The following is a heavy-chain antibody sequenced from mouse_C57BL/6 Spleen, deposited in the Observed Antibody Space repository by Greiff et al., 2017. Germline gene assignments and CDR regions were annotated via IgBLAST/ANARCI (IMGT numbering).Heavy chain of an antibody. V-gene: IGHV1-39*01. Sequence: VQLKESGPELVKPGASVKISCTASGYSFTDYNMNWVKQSNGQSLAWIGVINPNYGTTSYNQKFKGKATLTVDQSSSTAYMQLNSLTSEDSAVYYCARDSSGSSMDYWGQGTSGTVSS. D-gene: IGHD3-2*02. CDR1: GYSFTDYN. CDR3: ARDSSGSSMDY. J-gene: IGHJ4*01. CDR2: INPNYGTT.